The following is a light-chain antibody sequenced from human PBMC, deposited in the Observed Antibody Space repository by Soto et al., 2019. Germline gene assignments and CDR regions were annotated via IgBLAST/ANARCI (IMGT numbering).Light chain of an antibody. Sequence: QSALTQPASVSGSPGQSITISCTGTSSDIGGYNFVSWYQKHPGKAPKLMIFEVGNRPSGVSDRFSGSKSGNTASLTISGLQAEDEADYYCSSYTSSSTLVFGGGTKVTVL. V-gene: IGLV2-14*01. CDR1: SSDIGGYNF. J-gene: IGLJ3*02. CDR2: EVG. CDR3: SSYTSSSTLV.